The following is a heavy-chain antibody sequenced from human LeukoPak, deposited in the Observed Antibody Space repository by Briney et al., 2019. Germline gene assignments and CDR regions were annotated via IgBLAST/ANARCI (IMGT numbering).Heavy chain of an antibody. J-gene: IGHJ3*02. Sequence: ASVKVSCKASGYTFTNYGISWVRQAPGQGLEWMGWISGYNADTKYAQKLQGGVTMTTETSTSTAYMELRSLRSDDTAVYYCARDGYSSGWYPLDAFDIWGQGTTVTVSS. V-gene: IGHV1-18*01. CDR1: GYTFTNYG. CDR3: ARDGYSSGWYPLDAFDI. CDR2: ISGYNADT. D-gene: IGHD6-19*01.